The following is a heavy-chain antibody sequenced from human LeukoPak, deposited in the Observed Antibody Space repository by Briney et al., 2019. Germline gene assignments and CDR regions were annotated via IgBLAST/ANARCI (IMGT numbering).Heavy chain of an antibody. Sequence: GASVKVSCKASGGTFSSYAISWVRQAPGQGLEWMGGIIPIFGTANYAQKFQGRVTITADESTSTAYIELSSLRSEDTAVYYCATTHLKRGYSGYDILYWGQGTLVTVSS. D-gene: IGHD5-12*01. CDR1: GGTFSSYA. V-gene: IGHV1-69*01. J-gene: IGHJ4*02. CDR3: ATTHLKRGYSGYDILY. CDR2: IIPIFGTA.